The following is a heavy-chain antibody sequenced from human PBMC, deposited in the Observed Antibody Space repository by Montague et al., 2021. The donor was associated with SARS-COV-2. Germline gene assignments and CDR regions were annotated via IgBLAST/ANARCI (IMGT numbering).Heavy chain of an antibody. CDR1: GGSISSYN. Sequence: SETLSLTCTVSGGSISSYNWCWSRQLPGKGLVWKGYINYSGSTNYNYTPKSRGTITVDKYKNKFSLKLRSVPAADTAVYYCASVKRGYYYGLGVSAHFDYWGQGTLVTVSS. CDR2: INYSGST. J-gene: IGHJ4*02. D-gene: IGHD3-10*01. V-gene: IGHV4-59*01. CDR3: ASVKRGYYYGLGVSAHFDY.